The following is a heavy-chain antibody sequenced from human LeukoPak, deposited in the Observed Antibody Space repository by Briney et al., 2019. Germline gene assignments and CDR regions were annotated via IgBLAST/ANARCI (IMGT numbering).Heavy chain of an antibody. D-gene: IGHD6-6*01. CDR3: ARDLPYSSSPHFDY. J-gene: IGHJ4*02. CDR2: IYTSGST. CDR1: GGSISSYY. Sequence: PSETLSLTCTVSGGSISSYYWSWIRQPAGKGLEWIGRIYTSGSTSYNPSLKSRVTMSVDTSKNQFSLKLSSVTAADTAVYYCARDLPYSSSPHFDYWGQGTLVTVSS. V-gene: IGHV4-4*07.